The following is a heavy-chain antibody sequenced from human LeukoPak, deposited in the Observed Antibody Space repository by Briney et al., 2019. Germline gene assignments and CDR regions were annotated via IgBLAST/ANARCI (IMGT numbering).Heavy chain of an antibody. Sequence: PGGTLRLSCAASGFTFDDYAMHWARQAPGKSLEWVSLISGDGGSTYYADSVKGRFTISRDNSKNSLYLQMNSLRTEDTALYYCAKDLYYYDSSGSLPDYWGQGTLVTVSS. CDR2: ISGDGGST. V-gene: IGHV3-43*02. CDR3: AKDLYYYDSSGSLPDY. D-gene: IGHD3-22*01. J-gene: IGHJ4*02. CDR1: GFTFDDYA.